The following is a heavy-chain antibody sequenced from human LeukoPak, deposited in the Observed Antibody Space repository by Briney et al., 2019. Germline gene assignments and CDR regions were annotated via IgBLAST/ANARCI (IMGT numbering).Heavy chain of an antibody. D-gene: IGHD5-12*01. J-gene: IGHJ4*02. V-gene: IGHV4-59*01. Sequence: PSETLSLTCSVSGVSISPFYWSWIRQSPERGLEWIGWIFYTGLTEYNPSLQRRVTISLDTSNNQFSLKLNSLTAADSAVYYCARITAYSGYDFDFWGQGTPVTVSS. CDR3: ARITAYSGYDFDF. CDR1: GVSISPFY. CDR2: IFYTGLT.